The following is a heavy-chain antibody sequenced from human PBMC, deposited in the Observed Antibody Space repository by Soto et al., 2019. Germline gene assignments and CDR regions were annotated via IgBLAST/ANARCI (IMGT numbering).Heavy chain of an antibody. CDR1: GGSFSGYY. Sequence: SETLSLTCAVYGGSFSGYYWSWIRQPPGKGLEWIGEINHNGSTNYNPSLKSRVTISVDTSKNQFSLKLSSVTAADTAVYYCARGVRGNSYYYYMDVWGKGTTVTVSS. D-gene: IGHD2-21*02. V-gene: IGHV4-34*01. CDR2: INHNGST. J-gene: IGHJ6*03. CDR3: ARGVRGNSYYYYMDV.